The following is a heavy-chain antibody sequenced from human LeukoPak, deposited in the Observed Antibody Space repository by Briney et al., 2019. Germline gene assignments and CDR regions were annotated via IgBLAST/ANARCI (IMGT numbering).Heavy chain of an antibody. V-gene: IGHV4-59*01. CDR1: GGSISSYY. J-gene: IGHJ4*02. CDR2: IYYSGST. D-gene: IGHD6-13*01. Sequence: SETLSLTRTVSGGSISSYYWSWIRRPPGKGLEWIGYIYYSGSTNYNPSLKSRVAISVDTSKNQFSLKLSSVTAADTAVYYCARSVAALDYFDYWGQGTLVTVSS. CDR3: ARSVAALDYFDY.